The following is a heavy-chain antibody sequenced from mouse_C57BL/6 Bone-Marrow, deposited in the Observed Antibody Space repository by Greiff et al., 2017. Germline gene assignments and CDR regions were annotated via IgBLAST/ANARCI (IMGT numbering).Heavy chain of an antibody. V-gene: IGHV5-6*02. CDR1: GFTFSSYG. J-gene: IGHJ4*01. CDR3: ARRIYDGYYLYYAMDY. D-gene: IGHD2-3*01. CDR2: ISSGGSYT. Sequence: DVKLVESGGDLVKPGGSLKLSCAASGFTFSSYGMSWVRQTPDKRLEWVATISSGGSYTYYPDSVKGRFTISRDNAKNTLYLQMSSLKSEDTAMYYCARRIYDGYYLYYAMDYWGQGTSVTVSS.